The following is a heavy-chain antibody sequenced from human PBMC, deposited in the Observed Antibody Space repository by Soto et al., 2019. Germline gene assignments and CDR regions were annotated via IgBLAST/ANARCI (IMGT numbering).Heavy chain of an antibody. CDR3: ARACSSNSCYDVFDY. CDR2: IYTSGST. CDR1: GGCISSYY. Sequence: SXATLSLPCTVCGGCISSYYWSGIRQPAGKGLEWVGRIYTSGSTNYNPSLKSRVTMSVDTSKNQFSLKLSSVTAADTAVYYCARACSSNSCYDVFDYWGQGTLVTVSS. D-gene: IGHD2-2*01. V-gene: IGHV4-4*07. J-gene: IGHJ4*02.